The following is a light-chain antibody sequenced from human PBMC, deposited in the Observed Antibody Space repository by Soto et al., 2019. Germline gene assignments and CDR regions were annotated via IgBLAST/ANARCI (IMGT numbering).Light chain of an antibody. J-gene: IGLJ2*01. CDR3: SSYTSISTV. CDR1: SSDVGGYNY. V-gene: IGLV2-14*01. CDR2: EVS. Sequence: QSVLTQPASVSGSPGQSSTISCTGTSSDVGGYNYVSWYQQHPGKAPKLMIYEVSNRPSGVSNRFSGSKSGNTASLTISGLQAEDEADYYCSSYTSISTVFGGGTKVTVL.